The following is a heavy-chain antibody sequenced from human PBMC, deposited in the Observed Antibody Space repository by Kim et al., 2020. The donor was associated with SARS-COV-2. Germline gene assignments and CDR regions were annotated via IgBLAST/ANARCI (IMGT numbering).Heavy chain of an antibody. D-gene: IGHD5-18*01. J-gene: IGHJ4*02. CDR3: AREGTATDFDY. V-gene: IGHV3-30*01. Sequence: KFYAGSVKGRFTSSRDTSKNTLYLQMDSLRAEDTAMYYCAREGTATDFDYWGQGTLVTVSS. CDR2: K.